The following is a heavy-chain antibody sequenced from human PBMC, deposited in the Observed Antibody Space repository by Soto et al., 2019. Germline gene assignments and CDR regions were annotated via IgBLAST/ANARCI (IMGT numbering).Heavy chain of an antibody. CDR3: ARDRRLRGGYYFDY. V-gene: IGHV4-59*01. CDR1: GGSISSYY. Sequence: SETLSLTCTVSGGSISSYYWSWIRQPPGKGLEWIGYIYYSGSTNYNPSLKSRVTISVDTSKNQFSLKLSSVTAADTAVYYCARDRRLRGGYYFDYWGQGTLVTVSS. CDR2: IYYSGST. D-gene: IGHD1-1*01. J-gene: IGHJ4*02.